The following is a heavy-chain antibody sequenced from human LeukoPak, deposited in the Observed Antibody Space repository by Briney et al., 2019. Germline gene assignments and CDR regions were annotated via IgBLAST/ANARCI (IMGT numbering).Heavy chain of an antibody. CDR3: AKGHTDYGTGFDL. CDR2: ISGSGDII. CDR1: GFTFSSYA. D-gene: IGHD4-17*01. Sequence: GGSLRLSCAASGFTFSSYAMSWVRLAPGKGLEWVSGISGSGDIITYADSVKGRFTISRDNSKNTLYLQMNSLEAEDTAVYYCAKGHTDYGTGFDLWGQGTLVTVSS. V-gene: IGHV3-23*01. J-gene: IGHJ4*02.